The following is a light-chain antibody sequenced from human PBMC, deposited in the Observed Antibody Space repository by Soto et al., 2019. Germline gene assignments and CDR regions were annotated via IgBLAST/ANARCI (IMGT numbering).Light chain of an antibody. CDR1: QSINYY. V-gene: IGKV3-20*01. Sequence: EIVLTQSPATLSLSPGERATLSCRASQSINYYLAWYQQKPGQAPRLLIYGASSRATGIPDRFSGSGSGTDFILTISRLEPEDLAVYYCQHYGTSPPFTFGRGTKLEIK. J-gene: IGKJ2*01. CDR3: QHYGTSPPFT. CDR2: GAS.